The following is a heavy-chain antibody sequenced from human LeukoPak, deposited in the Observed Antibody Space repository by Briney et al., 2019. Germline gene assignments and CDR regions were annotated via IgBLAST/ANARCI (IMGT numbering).Heavy chain of an antibody. CDR1: GFNFGSYW. J-gene: IGHJ6*02. Sequence: PGGSLRLSCAGSGFNFGSYWMTWVRQAPGRGLEWVANIKKDGNEKNYVDSVKGRFTISRDNAKNSLYLQMNSLRAEDTAVYYCVRFDWLPPDDYFGPDVWGQGTTVTVSS. CDR3: VRFDWLPPDDYFGPDV. D-gene: IGHD3-9*01. V-gene: IGHV3-7*01. CDR2: IKKDGNEK.